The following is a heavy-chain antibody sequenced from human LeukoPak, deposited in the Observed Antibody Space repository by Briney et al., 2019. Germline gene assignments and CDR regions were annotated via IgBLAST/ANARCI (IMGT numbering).Heavy chain of an antibody. D-gene: IGHD6-19*01. Sequence: SETLSLTCTVSGDSITSYYWTWIRQPPGKGLEWIGYISDSGSTTYVPSLKSRVTISLDTSKNQFSLTLTSVTAADSAVYYCARAGGGWSPVDHWGQGTLVIVSS. CDR2: ISDSGST. V-gene: IGHV4-59*01. CDR1: GDSITSYY. J-gene: IGHJ4*02. CDR3: ARAGGGWSPVDH.